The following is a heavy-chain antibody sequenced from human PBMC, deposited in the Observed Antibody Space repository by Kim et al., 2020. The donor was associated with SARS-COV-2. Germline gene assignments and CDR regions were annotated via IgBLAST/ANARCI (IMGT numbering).Heavy chain of an antibody. CDR1: GGSFSGYY. V-gene: IGHV4-34*01. CDR3: ARGRGNWNSKIYYYYGMDV. D-gene: IGHD1-7*01. J-gene: IGHJ6*02. CDR2: INHSGST. Sequence: SETLSLTCAVYGGSFSGYYWSWIRQPPGKGLEWIGEINHSGSTNYNPSLKSRVTISVDTSKNQFSLKLSSVTAADTAVYYCARGRGNWNSKIYYYYGMDVWGQGTTVTVSS.